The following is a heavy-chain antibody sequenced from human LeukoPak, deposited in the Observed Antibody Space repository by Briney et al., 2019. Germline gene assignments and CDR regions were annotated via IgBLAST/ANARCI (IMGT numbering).Heavy chain of an antibody. CDR1: GYPFTSYD. Sequence: ASVKVSFKASGYPFTSYDINWVRQATGQGLEWMGWMNPNSGNTGYAQKFQGRVTMTRNTSISTAYMELSSLRSEDTAVYYCARGPPYDYGDNWFDPWGQGTLVTVSS. CDR2: MNPNSGNT. D-gene: IGHD4-17*01. J-gene: IGHJ5*02. CDR3: ARGPPYDYGDNWFDP. V-gene: IGHV1-8*01.